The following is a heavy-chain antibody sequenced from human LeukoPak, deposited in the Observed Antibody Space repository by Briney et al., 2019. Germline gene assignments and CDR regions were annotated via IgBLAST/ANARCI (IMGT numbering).Heavy chain of an antibody. J-gene: IGHJ4*02. Sequence: VKPSETLSLTCTVSGGSISSYYWSWIRPPPGKGLEWIGYIYYSGSTNYNPSLKSRVTISVATSKNQFSLKLSSVTAADTAVYYCARALIHSSGWWIIDYWGQGTLVPVSS. V-gene: IGHV4-59*01. CDR1: GGSISSYY. CDR3: ARALIHSSGWWIIDY. CDR2: IYYSGST. D-gene: IGHD6-19*01.